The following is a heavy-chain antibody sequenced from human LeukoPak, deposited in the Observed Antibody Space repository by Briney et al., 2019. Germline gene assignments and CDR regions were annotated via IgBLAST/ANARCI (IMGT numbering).Heavy chain of an antibody. V-gene: IGHV3-11*01. CDR3: ARALRVEAYGMDV. D-gene: IGHD4-17*01. CDR1: GFTFSDYY. Sequence: GGSLRLSCAASGFTFSDYYMSWIRQAPGKGLEWVSYISSSGSTIYYADSVNGRFTISRDNAKNSLYLQMNSLRAEDTAVYYCARALRVEAYGMDVWGQGTTVTVSS. CDR2: ISSSGSTI. J-gene: IGHJ6*02.